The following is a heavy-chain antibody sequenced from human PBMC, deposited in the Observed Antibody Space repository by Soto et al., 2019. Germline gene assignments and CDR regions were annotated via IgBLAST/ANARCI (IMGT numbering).Heavy chain of an antibody. CDR3: ARDEVAPYGDYDPYYFDY. CDR1: GGTFSSYA. CDR2: IFPIFGTA. D-gene: IGHD4-17*01. J-gene: IGHJ4*02. V-gene: IGHV1-69*01. Sequence: QVQLVQSGAEVKKPGSSVKVSCKDSGGTFSSYAISWVRQAPGQGLEWMGGIFPIFGTANYTQKFQGRVTITADESTRTAYMEVSILRSKAKAVYYCARDEVAPYGDYDPYYFDYWGQGTLVTVCS.